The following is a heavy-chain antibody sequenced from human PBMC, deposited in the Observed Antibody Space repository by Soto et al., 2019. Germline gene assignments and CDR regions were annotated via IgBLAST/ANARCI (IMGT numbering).Heavy chain of an antibody. Sequence: PGESLKISCKTSGYSFTTYWIAWVRQMPGEGPEWMGMVFPGDSESRYSPAFQGQVTISADKSITTAYLQWSSLKASDTALYYCAPVPSGFPEHWGQGTLV. CDR1: GYSFTTYW. V-gene: IGHV5-51*01. CDR2: VFPGDSES. J-gene: IGHJ4*02. D-gene: IGHD6-25*01. CDR3: APVPSGFPEH.